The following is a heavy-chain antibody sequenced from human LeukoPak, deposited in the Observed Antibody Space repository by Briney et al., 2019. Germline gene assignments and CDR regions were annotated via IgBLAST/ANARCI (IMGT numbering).Heavy chain of an antibody. D-gene: IGHD1-26*01. CDR3: TVGALQGAFDI. Sequence: GGSLRLSCAASGFTFSNAWMSWVRQAPGKGLEWVGRIKSKTDGGTTDYAAPVKGRFTISRDDSKNTLYLQMNSLKTEDTAVYYCTVGALQGAFDIWGQRTMVTVSS. V-gene: IGHV3-15*01. J-gene: IGHJ3*02. CDR2: IKSKTDGGTT. CDR1: GFTFSNAW.